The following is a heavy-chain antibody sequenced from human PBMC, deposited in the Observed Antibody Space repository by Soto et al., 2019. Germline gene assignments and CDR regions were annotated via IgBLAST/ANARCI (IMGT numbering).Heavy chain of an antibody. CDR1: GFTFSTYC. Sequence: PGGSLRLSCAASGFTFSTYCMHWIRQVPGKGLEWVSRINSDASHTYYADSVKGRFTISRDNAKNTLHLEMNSLRAEDTAVYYCTRGHRATAACTGAHWGPGTQVTVYS. CDR2: INSDASHT. J-gene: IGHJ4*02. CDR3: TRGHRATAACTGAH. D-gene: IGHD6-13*01. V-gene: IGHV3-74*01.